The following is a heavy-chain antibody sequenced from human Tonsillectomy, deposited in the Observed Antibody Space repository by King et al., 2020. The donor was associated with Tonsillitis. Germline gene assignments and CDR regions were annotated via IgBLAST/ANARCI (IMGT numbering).Heavy chain of an antibody. V-gene: IGHV3-23*04. D-gene: IGHD3-10*01. CDR1: GFSFSSYA. CDR2: LSGSGGSI. J-gene: IGHJ3*02. CDR3: AKALGGSGTYWSSDAFDI. Sequence: VQLVESGGGLVQPGGSLRLSCAASGFSFSSYAMSWVRQAPGKGLEWVSALSGSGGSIYQADSVKGRFTISRDNSMNTLYLQMNTLRAEDTAVYYCAKALGGSGTYWSSDAFDIWGQGTMVTVSS.